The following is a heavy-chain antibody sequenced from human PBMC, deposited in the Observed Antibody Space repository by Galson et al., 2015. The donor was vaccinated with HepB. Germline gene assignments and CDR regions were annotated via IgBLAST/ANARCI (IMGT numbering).Heavy chain of an antibody. V-gene: IGHV3-23*01. D-gene: IGHD2-15*01. Sequence: LRLSCAASGFSFTRYAMTWVRQAPGPGLEWVSSITSSGGNCYYTDSVKGRFTVSRDNSKNTLLLQLNSLRAEDTAMYFCAKDGIMVANNPYHFHYWGQGTLVTVSS. CDR2: ITSSGGNC. J-gene: IGHJ4*02. CDR1: GFSFTRYA. CDR3: AKDGIMVANNPYHFHY.